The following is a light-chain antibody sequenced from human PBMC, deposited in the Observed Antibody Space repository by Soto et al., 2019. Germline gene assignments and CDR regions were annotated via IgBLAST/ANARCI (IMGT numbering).Light chain of an antibody. CDR3: CSYAGSSSYV. Sequence: QSVLTQPRSVSGSPGQSVTISCTGTSSDIGGYNYVSWYQQHPGTAPKLMIYTVTKRPSGVPDRFSGSKSDNTASLTISGLQADDEADYYCCSYAGSSSYVFGTGTKLTVL. CDR1: SSDIGGYNY. J-gene: IGLJ1*01. V-gene: IGLV2-11*01. CDR2: TVT.